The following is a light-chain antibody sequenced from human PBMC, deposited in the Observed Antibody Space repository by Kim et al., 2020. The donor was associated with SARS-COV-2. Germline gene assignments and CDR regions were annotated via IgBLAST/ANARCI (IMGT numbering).Light chain of an antibody. CDR1: QSVSRY. CDR2: DAS. Sequence: SLSPGERATPPCRTSQSVSRYLAWYQQNLAQAPRLPIYDASNRATGIPASFSGGGSGTAFTLAISSLEPEDFAINYCKQRTTWLWTFGQGTKV. J-gene: IGKJ1*01. CDR3: KQRTTWLWT. V-gene: IGKV3-11*01.